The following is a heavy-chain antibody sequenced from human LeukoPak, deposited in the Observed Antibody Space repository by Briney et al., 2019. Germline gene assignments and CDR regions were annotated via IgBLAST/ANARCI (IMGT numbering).Heavy chain of an antibody. D-gene: IGHD6-19*01. CDR2: IYYSGST. V-gene: IGHV4-59*05. CDR1: GGSISSYY. Sequence: SETLSLTCTVSGGSISSYYWSWIRQPAGKGLEWIGSIYYSGSTYYNPSLKSRVTISVDTSKSQFSLKLSSVTAADTAVYYCARHDGNSGWVPTAWGQGTLVTVSS. CDR3: ARHDGNSGWVPTA. J-gene: IGHJ5*02.